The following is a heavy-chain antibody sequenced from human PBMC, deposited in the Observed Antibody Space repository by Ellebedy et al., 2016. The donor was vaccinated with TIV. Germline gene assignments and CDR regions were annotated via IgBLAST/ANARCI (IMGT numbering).Heavy chain of an antibody. Sequence: GESLKISCAASGFTFSNYGMHWVRQAPGKGLEWVAHIKTDGSETYYVDSVKGRFTISRENAKNALFLQMDGLRVDDSAVYYCVGFGVFNLWGQGAPVTVSS. CDR2: IKTDGSET. D-gene: IGHD3-3*01. J-gene: IGHJ5*02. CDR1: GFTFSNYG. CDR3: VGFGVFNL. V-gene: IGHV3-7*01.